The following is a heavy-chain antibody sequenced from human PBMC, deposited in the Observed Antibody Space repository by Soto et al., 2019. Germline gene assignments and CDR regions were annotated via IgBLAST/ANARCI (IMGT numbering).Heavy chain of an antibody. J-gene: IGHJ4*02. V-gene: IGHV4-59*01. D-gene: IGHD7-27*01. CDR2: IYYTGST. Sequence: SETLSLTCTVSGGSIRSYYWSWIRQPPGKGLEWIGYIYYTGSTNYNPSLKSRVTISVDTSKNQFSLKLYSVTAADTAMYYCARDQTRTGTFDYWGQGTLVTVSS. CDR1: GGSIRSYY. CDR3: ARDQTRTGTFDY.